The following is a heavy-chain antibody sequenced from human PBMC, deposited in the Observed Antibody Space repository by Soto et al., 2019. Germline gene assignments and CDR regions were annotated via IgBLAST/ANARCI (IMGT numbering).Heavy chain of an antibody. J-gene: IGHJ4*02. CDR1: GFTFRNFG. D-gene: IGHD3-10*01. Sequence: QVQLVQSGAEVKKPGASVKVSCKTSGFTFRNFGFAWVRQAPGQGLECVGWISGYNGDTNFEQKFRGRVTMTIDTSTSTAYMELRSLKSDDTAVYYCARDHFTYQFGSGSHDYWGQGTLVTVSS. V-gene: IGHV1-18*04. CDR2: ISGYNGDT. CDR3: ARDHFTYQFGSGSHDY.